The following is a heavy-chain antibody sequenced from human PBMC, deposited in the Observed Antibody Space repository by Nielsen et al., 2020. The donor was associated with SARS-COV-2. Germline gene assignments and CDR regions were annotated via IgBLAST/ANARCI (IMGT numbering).Heavy chain of an antibody. J-gene: IGHJ6*02. CDR3: AGYFVWLGGYYYGMDV. D-gene: IGHD3-9*01. Sequence: SVKVSCKASGDTFNTYTISWVRQAPGQRLEWMGGIIPIFGTTKYAQTFQGRVTITADRSTNTAYMELSSLKSDDTAVYYCAGYFVWLGGYYYGMDVWGQGTTVSVSS. CDR1: GDTFNTYT. CDR2: IIPIFGTT. V-gene: IGHV1-69*06.